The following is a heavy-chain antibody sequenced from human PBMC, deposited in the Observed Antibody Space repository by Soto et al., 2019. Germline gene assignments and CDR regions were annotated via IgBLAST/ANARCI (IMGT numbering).Heavy chain of an antibody. D-gene: IGHD2-15*01. J-gene: IGHJ4*02. CDR3: AKDGVYSLYYFDY. CDR2: FYYSRNI. V-gene: IGHV4-39*02. Sequence: RQPPGKGLEWIGTFYYSRNIYYNPSLRSRVTLSVDTSKNRLSLRLTSVTAADTAIYYCAKDGVYSLYYFDYWGQGTLVTVSS.